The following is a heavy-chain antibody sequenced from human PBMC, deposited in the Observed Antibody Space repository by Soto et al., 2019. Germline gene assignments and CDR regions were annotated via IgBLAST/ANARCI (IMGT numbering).Heavy chain of an antibody. J-gene: IGHJ5*02. Sequence: QVQLVQSGPEVKKPGASVKVSCNASGYTFTRYAMHWVRQAPGQGLEWMGWINTGNGNSHYSQKCQGRVTFTRDTSATTAYMELTGLRPADTDIYVCERNVDYFDPWGQGTLVTVSS. CDR1: GYTFTRYA. V-gene: IGHV1-3*04. CDR2: INTGNGNS. CDR3: ERNVDYFDP. D-gene: IGHD4-17*01.